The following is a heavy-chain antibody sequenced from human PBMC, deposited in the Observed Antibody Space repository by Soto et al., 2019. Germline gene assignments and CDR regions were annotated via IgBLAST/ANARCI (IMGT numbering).Heavy chain of an antibody. V-gene: IGHV4-61*01. Sequence: VQLQESGPRLVKPSETLSLTCTVSDGSVNSDSYYWSWIRQPPGKGLEWISSVSNRGTTNYNPSLKSRVNLSIDSSKNRFALKLAHVAAADMAVYYGVRHNGVTAMGVYNWLDPWGQGILVTVST. CDR2: VSNRGTT. CDR1: DGSVNSDSYY. CDR3: VRHNGVTAMGVYNWLDP. J-gene: IGHJ5*02. D-gene: IGHD2-8*01.